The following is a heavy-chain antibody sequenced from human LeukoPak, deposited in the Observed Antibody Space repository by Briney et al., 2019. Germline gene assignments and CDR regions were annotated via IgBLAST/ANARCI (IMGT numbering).Heavy chain of an antibody. Sequence: PSETLSLTCTVSGGSISSYYWSWIRQPPGKGLEWIGYIYYSGSTNYNPSLKSRVTISVDTSKNQFSLKLSSVTAADTAVYYCARDLEVVPAAMRIWFDPWGQGTLVTVSS. D-gene: IGHD2-2*01. V-gene: IGHV4-59*01. CDR2: IYYSGST. CDR3: ARDLEVVPAAMRIWFDP. J-gene: IGHJ5*02. CDR1: GGSISSYY.